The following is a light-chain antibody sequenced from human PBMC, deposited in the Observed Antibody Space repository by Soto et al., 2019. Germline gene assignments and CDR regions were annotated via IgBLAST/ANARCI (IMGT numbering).Light chain of an antibody. J-gene: IGKJ5*01. CDR2: GAS. V-gene: IGKV3-20*01. Sequence: EIVLTQSPGTLSLSPGERATLSCRASQSVSSSYLAWYQQKPGQAPRLLIYGASSRATGIPDRFSGSGSGTDFTLTISRLEPEDGAVYYCQQYGSPITFGQGTRLEIK. CDR3: QQYGSPIT. CDR1: QSVSSSY.